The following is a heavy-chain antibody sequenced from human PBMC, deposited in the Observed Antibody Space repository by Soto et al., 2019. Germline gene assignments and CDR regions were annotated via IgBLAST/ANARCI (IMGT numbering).Heavy chain of an antibody. J-gene: IGHJ4*02. D-gene: IGHD1-7*01. V-gene: IGHV6-1*01. Sequence: QVQLQQSGPGLVRPSQTLSLTCAISGDSVSDTSDVWNWIRKSPSRGLEWLGRTYYRSRWYYDYEVSVKSRITISPDTSKNQFSLQLNSVTPEDTAVYYCTRAKITGTFDSWGQGTLVTVSS. CDR3: TRAKITGTFDS. CDR1: GDSVSDTSDV. CDR2: TYYRSRWYY.